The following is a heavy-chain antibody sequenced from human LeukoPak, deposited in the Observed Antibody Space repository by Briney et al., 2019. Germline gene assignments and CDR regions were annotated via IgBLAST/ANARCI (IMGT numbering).Heavy chain of an antibody. CDR3: AKVSPYGDYSQRFDP. Sequence: PGGSLRLSCAASGFTFSSYAMSWVRQAPGKGLEWVSAISGSGGSTYYADSVKGRFTISRDNSKNTLYLQMNSLRADDTAVYYCAKVSPYGDYSQRFDPWGQGTLVIVSS. CDR1: GFTFSSYA. J-gene: IGHJ5*02. CDR2: ISGSGGST. V-gene: IGHV3-23*01. D-gene: IGHD4-17*01.